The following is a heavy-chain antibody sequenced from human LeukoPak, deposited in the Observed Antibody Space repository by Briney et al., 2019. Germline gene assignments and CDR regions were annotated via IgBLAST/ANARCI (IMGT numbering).Heavy chain of an antibody. CDR2: INHNGNVN. J-gene: IGHJ4*02. CDR3: VRARYSADSYYFDY. D-gene: IGHD5-18*01. CDR1: GFTFSSYW. V-gene: IGHV3-7*03. Sequence: GGSLRLSCAASGFTFSSYWMNWARQAPGKGLEWVASINHNGNVNYYVDSVKGRFTISRDKAKNSLYLQMNSLRAEDTAVYYCVRARYSADSYYFDYWGQGTLVTVSS.